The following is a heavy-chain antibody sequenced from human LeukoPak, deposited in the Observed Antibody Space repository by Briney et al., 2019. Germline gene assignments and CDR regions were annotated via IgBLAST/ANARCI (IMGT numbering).Heavy chain of an antibody. V-gene: IGHV1-69*05. Sequence: GASVKVSCKASGYTLTSYGISWVRQAPGQGLEWMGGIIPIFGTANYAQKFQGRVTITTDESTSTAYMELSSLRSEDTAVYYCASAYDSKGSRAFDIWGQGTMVTVSS. CDR2: IIPIFGTA. CDR1: GYTLTSYG. D-gene: IGHD3-22*01. CDR3: ASAYDSKGSRAFDI. J-gene: IGHJ3*02.